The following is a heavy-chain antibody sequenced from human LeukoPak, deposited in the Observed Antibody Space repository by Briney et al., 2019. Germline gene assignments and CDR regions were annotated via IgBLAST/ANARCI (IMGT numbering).Heavy chain of an antibody. Sequence: GGSLRLSCAASGFTFSTYAMSWVRQAPGKGLEWVSVISGSGDSTYYADSVKGRFTISRDNSRNTLSLQMNSPRAEDTAVYYCVNDVDYWGQGTLVTVSS. J-gene: IGHJ4*02. CDR3: VNDVDY. V-gene: IGHV3-23*01. CDR2: ISGSGDST. CDR1: GFTFSTYA.